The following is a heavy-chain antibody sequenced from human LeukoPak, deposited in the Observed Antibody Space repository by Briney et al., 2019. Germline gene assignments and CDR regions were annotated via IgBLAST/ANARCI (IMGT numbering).Heavy chain of an antibody. J-gene: IGHJ4*02. V-gene: IGHV1-8*01. D-gene: IGHD6-13*01. CDR3: ARGREGFGSSWYGY. CDR1: GYTFTSYD. Sequence: ASVKVSCKASGYTFTSYDINWVRQATGQGLEWMGWMNPNSGNTGYAQKFQGRVTMTRNTSISTAYMELSSLRSEDTAVYYCARGREGFGSSWYGYWGQGTLVTVSS. CDR2: MNPNSGNT.